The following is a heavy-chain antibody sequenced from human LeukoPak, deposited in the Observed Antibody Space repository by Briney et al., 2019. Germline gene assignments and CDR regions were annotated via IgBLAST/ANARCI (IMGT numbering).Heavy chain of an antibody. Sequence: PGRSLRLSCAASGFTSSSYWFSWVRQAPGKGLEWVASINQDESEKHYVDSVKGRFTISRDNAQNSLYLQMNSLRAEDTAVYYCATYSAFDICGHGTMVTVSS. D-gene: IGHD2-21*01. V-gene: IGHV3-7*02. J-gene: IGHJ3*02. CDR2: INQDESEK. CDR1: GFTSSSYW. CDR3: ATYSAFDI.